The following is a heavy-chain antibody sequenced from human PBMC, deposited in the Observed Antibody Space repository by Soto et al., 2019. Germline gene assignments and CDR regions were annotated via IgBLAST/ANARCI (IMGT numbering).Heavy chain of an antibody. CDR1: GYSFTSYW. J-gene: IGHJ5*02. Sequence: PGESLKISCKGSGYSFTSYWIGWVRQMPGKGLEWMGIIYPGDSDTRYSPSFQGQVTISADKSISTAYLQWSSLKASDTAMYYCARHAKHYDILTGYAAGGDWFDPWGQGTLVT. CDR3: ARHAKHYDILTGYAAGGDWFDP. CDR2: IYPGDSDT. V-gene: IGHV5-51*01. D-gene: IGHD3-9*01.